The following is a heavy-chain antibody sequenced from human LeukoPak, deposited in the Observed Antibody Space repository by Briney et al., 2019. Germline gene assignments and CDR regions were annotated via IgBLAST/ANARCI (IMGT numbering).Heavy chain of an antibody. CDR3: ARDRANSGYERWDYYYYMDV. CDR1: GYTFTSYG. Sequence: ASVKVSCKASGYTFTSYGISWVRQAPGQRLEWMGWISAYNGNTNYAQKLQGRVTMTTDTSTSTAYMELRSLRSDDTAVYYCARDRANSGYERWDYYYYMDVWGKGTTVTVSS. CDR2: ISAYNGNT. J-gene: IGHJ6*03. V-gene: IGHV1-18*01. D-gene: IGHD5-12*01.